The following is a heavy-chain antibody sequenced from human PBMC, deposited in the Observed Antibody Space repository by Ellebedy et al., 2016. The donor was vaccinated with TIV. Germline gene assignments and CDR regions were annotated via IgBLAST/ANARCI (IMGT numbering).Heavy chain of an antibody. V-gene: IGHV1-18*04. CDR2: ISAYNGNT. Sequence: ASVKVSXXASGYTFTSYDISWVRQAPGQGLEWMGWISAYNGNTNYAQKFQGRVTMTRNTSISTAYMELSSLRSEDTAVYYCARGPGENWNDDRDDDAFDIWGQGTMVTVSS. CDR3: ARGPGENWNDDRDDDAFDI. CDR1: GYTFTSYD. D-gene: IGHD1-1*01. J-gene: IGHJ3*02.